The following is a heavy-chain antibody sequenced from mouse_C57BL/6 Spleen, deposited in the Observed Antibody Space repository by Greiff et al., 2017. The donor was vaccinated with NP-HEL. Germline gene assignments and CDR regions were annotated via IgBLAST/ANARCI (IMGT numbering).Heavy chain of an antibody. CDR3: ARFDYYGSSPFAY. J-gene: IGHJ3*01. Sequence: QVQLQQSGAELVKPGASVKLSCKASGYTFTSYWMQWVKQRPGQGLEWIGEIDPSDSYTNYNQKFKGKATLTVDTSSSTAYMQLSSLTSEDSAVYYCARFDYYGSSPFAYWGQGTLVTVSA. CDR2: IDPSDSYT. CDR1: GYTFTSYW. V-gene: IGHV1-50*01. D-gene: IGHD1-1*01.